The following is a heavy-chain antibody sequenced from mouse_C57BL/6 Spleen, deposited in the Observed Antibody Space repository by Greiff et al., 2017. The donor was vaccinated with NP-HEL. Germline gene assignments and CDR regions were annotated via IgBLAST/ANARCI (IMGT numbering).Heavy chain of an antibody. D-gene: IGHD1-1*01. Sequence: VQLQQSGPGLVKPSQSLSLTCSVTGYSITSGYYWNWIRQFPGNKLEWMGYISYDGSNNYNPSLKNRISITRDTSKNQFFLKLNSVTTEDTATYYCARDWDYYGSRDFDYWGQGTTLTVSS. CDR1: GYSITSGYY. CDR3: ARDWDYYGSRDFDY. J-gene: IGHJ2*01. V-gene: IGHV3-6*01. CDR2: ISYDGSN.